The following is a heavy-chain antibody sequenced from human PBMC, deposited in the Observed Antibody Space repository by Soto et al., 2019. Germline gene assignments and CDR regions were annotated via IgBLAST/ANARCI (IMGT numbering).Heavy chain of an antibody. D-gene: IGHD6-13*01. J-gene: IGHJ5*02. CDR3: ARGIAAAGTGEWFDP. Sequence: PGGSLRLSCAASGFSFISYAMTWVRQAPGKGLEWVSYISSSSSTIYYADSVKGRFTISRDNSKNTLYLQMNSLRAEDTAVYYCARGIAAAGTGEWFDPWGQGTLVTVSS. V-gene: IGHV3-48*01. CDR1: GFSFISYA. CDR2: ISSSSSTI.